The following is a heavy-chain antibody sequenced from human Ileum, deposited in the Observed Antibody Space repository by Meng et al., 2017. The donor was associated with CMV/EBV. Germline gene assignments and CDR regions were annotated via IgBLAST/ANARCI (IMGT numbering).Heavy chain of an antibody. D-gene: IGHD2-21*02. V-gene: IGHV3-15*01. J-gene: IGHJ4*02. CDR1: GFTFSNAW. CDR3: TTVRGDATYDY. Sequence: GESLKISCAASGFTFSNAWMSWVRQAPGKGLEWVGRIKSKTDGGTTDYAAPVKGRFTISRDDSKNTLYLQMNSLKTEDTAVYYCTTVRGDATYDYWGQGTLVTVSS. CDR2: IKSKTDGGTT.